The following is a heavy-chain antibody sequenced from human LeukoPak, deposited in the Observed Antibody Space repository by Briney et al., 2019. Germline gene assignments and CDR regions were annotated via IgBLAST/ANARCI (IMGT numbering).Heavy chain of an antibody. CDR1: GYTFTGYY. V-gene: IGHV1-2*02. Sequence: ASVKVSFKASGYTFTGYYMHWVRQAPGQGLEWMGWINPNSGGTNYAQKFQGRVTLTRDPCISTAYMELSRLRSDDTAVYYCARPAAAVTTYFWYFDLWGRGTLVTVSS. J-gene: IGHJ2*01. D-gene: IGHD4-17*01. CDR3: ARPAAAVTTYFWYFDL. CDR2: INPNSGGT.